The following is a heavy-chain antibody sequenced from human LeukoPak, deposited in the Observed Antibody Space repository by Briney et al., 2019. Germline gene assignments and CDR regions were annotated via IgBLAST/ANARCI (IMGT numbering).Heavy chain of an antibody. V-gene: IGHV3-74*01. CDR3: ARDLRLWFGESPFDY. J-gene: IGHJ4*02. CDR2: INSDGSST. CDR1: GFTFSSYW. D-gene: IGHD3-10*01. Sequence: GGSLRLSCAASGFTFSSYWMHWVRQAPGKGLVWVSRINSDGSSTSYADSVKGRFTISRDNAKNTLYLQTNSLRAEDTAVYYCARDLRLWFGESPFDYWGQGTLVTVSS.